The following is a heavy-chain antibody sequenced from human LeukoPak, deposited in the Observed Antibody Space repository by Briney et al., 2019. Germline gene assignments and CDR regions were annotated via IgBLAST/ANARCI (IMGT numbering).Heavy chain of an antibody. J-gene: IGHJ4*02. CDR1: GYTFTSYG. V-gene: IGHV1-18*01. D-gene: IGHD3-22*01. CDR3: ARDVGNYYDSSGYLPFDY. Sequence: ASVKVSCKASGYTFTSYGISWVRQAPGQGLEWMGWISAYNGNTNYAQKLQGRVTMTTDTSTNTAYMELRSLRSDDAAVYYCARDVGNYYDSSGYLPFDYWGQGTLVTVSS. CDR2: ISAYNGNT.